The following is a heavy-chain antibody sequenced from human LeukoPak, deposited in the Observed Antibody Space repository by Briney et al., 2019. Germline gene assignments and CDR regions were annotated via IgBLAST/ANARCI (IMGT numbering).Heavy chain of an antibody. CDR2: IHSGGST. Sequence: GGSLRLSCAASGFTVTSNYMNWVRQAPGKGLEWVSVIHSGGSTYYADSVKGRFTISRDNSKNTLYLQMTSLRPEDTDLYYCARRFYANGVCYTGYMDVWGKGSTVAVSS. D-gene: IGHD2-8*01. V-gene: IGHV3-66*02. CDR1: GFTVTSNY. CDR3: ARRFYANGVCYTGYMDV. J-gene: IGHJ6*03.